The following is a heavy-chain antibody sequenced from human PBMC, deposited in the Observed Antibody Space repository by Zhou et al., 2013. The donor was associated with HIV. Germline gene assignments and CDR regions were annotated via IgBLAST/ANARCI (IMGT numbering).Heavy chain of an antibody. CDR3: ATVHYYKSSGYYLAYFDY. V-gene: IGHV1-8*01. Sequence: QAQLVQSADETRLPGASVRVSCKASGYNFGSYGINWVRQAPGQGLEWMGWLDPKSGNTGYAQKFQGRVTMTTSTSINTAYMELSSLRSDDTALYFCATVHYYKSSGYYLAYFDYWGQGTQVTVSS. CDR2: LDPKSGNT. CDR1: GYNFGSYG. J-gene: IGHJ4*02. D-gene: IGHD3-22*01.